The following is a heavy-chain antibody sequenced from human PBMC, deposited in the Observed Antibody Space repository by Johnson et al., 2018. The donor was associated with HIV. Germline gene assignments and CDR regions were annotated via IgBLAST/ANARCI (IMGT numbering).Heavy chain of an antibody. J-gene: IGHJ3*02. CDR2: ISSNGIGT. V-gene: IGHV3-64*01. CDR3: VRSRRPLLKDAFDI. CDR1: GFTFSNFA. D-gene: IGHD2-15*01. Sequence: VQLVESGGGLVQPGGSLRLSCAVSGFTFSNFAMHWVRQAPGKGLEYVSAISSNGIGTYYANSVDGRFTISRDNDKNTLYVEMGSLRVEDMSVFFCVRSRRPLLKDAFDIWGQGTKVTVS.